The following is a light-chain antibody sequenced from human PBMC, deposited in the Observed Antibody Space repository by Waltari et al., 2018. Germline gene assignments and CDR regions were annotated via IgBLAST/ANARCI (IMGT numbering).Light chain of an antibody. CDR1: QSVSSY. CDR3: QQRSNWPQVT. J-gene: IGKJ5*01. V-gene: IGKV3-11*01. Sequence: EIVLTQSPATLSLSPGERATLSCRASQSVSSYLALYQQKPGQAPRLLSYDASNRATGIPDSFSGSGSGTDFTLTISSLEPEDFAVDYCQQRSNWPQVTCGQGTRLEIK. CDR2: DAS.